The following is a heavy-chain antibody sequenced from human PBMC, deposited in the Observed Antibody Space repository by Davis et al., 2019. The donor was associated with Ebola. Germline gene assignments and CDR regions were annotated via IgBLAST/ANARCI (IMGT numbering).Heavy chain of an antibody. CDR3: AKDASSRARGYFNY. CDR2: ITSSGTYI. J-gene: IGHJ4*02. D-gene: IGHD6-13*01. V-gene: IGHV3-21*04. Sequence: GGSLRLSCAASGFTFSSYSMNWVRQAPGKGLEWVSSITSSGTYIYYADSVTGRFTISRDNAKNSVYLQMNSLRARDTAVYYCAKDASSRARGYFNYWGQGTLVTVSS. CDR1: GFTFSSYS.